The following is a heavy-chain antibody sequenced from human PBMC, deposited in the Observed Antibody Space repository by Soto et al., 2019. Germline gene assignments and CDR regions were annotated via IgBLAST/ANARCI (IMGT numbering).Heavy chain of an antibody. CDR2: IYYSGST. CDR1: GGSISSSSYY. V-gene: IGHV4-39*07. Sequence: SETLSLTCTVSGGSISSSSYYWGWIRQPPGKGLEWIGSIYYSGSTYYNPSLKSRVTISVDTSKNQFSLKLSSVTAADTAVYYCARENPSRDFDYWGQGTLVTVSS. J-gene: IGHJ4*02. CDR3: ARENPSRDFDY.